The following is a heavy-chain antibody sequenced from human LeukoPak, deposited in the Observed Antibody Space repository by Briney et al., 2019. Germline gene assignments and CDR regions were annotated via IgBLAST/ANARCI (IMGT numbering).Heavy chain of an antibody. Sequence: GGSLRLSCAASGFTFSSCGMSWVRQAPGKGLEWVSSIGGRGGSAYYADSVKGRFTISRDNSKNTLYLQMNSLRAEDTAVYYCAKDYYYDSIDWGQGTLVTVSS. D-gene: IGHD3-22*01. J-gene: IGHJ4*02. V-gene: IGHV3-23*01. CDR2: IGGRGGSA. CDR3: AKDYYYDSID. CDR1: GFTFSSCG.